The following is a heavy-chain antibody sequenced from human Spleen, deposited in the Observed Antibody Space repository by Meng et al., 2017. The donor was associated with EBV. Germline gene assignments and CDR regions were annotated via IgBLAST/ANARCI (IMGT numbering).Heavy chain of an antibody. J-gene: IGHJ4*02. D-gene: IGHD5-18*01. Sequence: PSQALSLTSPVSVVSIISYDGSWIRQAPWMRLDWIGYIKYLGGSNYNPSHESRVTISVATSKKLLSLTLTSVTGVDTAVYYGTRATPGNRYGYTDYWGQGILVTVSS. CDR3: TRATPGNRYGYTDY. CDR1: VVSIISYD. CDR2: IKYLGGS. V-gene: IGHV4-59*01.